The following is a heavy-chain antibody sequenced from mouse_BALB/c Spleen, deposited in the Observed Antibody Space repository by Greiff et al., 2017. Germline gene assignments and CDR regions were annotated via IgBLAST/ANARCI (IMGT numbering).Heavy chain of an antibody. V-gene: IGHV1S56*01. D-gene: IGHD4-1*01. J-gene: IGHJ2*01. CDR1: GYTFTSYY. CDR2: IYPGNVNT. Sequence: VQLQQSGPELVKPGSSVRISCKASGYTFTSYYIHWVKQRPGQGLEWIGWIYPGNVNTKYNEKFKGKATLTADKSSSTAYMQLSSLTSEDSAVYFCARGGNWDGGYFDYWGQGTTLTVSS. CDR3: ARGGNWDGGYFDY.